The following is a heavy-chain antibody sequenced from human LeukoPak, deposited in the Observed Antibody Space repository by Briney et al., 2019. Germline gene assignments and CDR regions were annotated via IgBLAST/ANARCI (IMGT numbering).Heavy chain of an antibody. V-gene: IGHV3-7*03. CDR2: INNDRSQI. CDR3: AKTTGPYCSGGSCYNDY. D-gene: IGHD2-15*01. J-gene: IGHJ4*02. Sequence: GGSLRLSCVASGFTFSNYWMSWVRQAPEKGLEWVANINNDRSQIYYVDSVKGRFTISRDNAKNSLYLQMNSLRAEDTALYYCAKTTGPYCSGGSCYNDYWGQGTLVTVSS. CDR1: GFTFSNYW.